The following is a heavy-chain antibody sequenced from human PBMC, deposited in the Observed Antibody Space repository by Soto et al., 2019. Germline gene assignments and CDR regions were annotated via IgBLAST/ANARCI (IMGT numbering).Heavy chain of an antibody. J-gene: IGHJ4*02. Sequence: QVQLVQSGAEVKKPGSSVKVSCKASGGTFSSHVFNWVRQAPGQGLEWMGGIMPIIGTANYAQKFQGRVTITADESTSTAYMELSSLRSEDTAVYYCARNLEFRDGNISHLDYWGQGTLVNVYS. D-gene: IGHD3-10*01. CDR2: IMPIIGTA. CDR3: ARNLEFRDGNISHLDY. V-gene: IGHV1-69*01. CDR1: GGTFSSHV.